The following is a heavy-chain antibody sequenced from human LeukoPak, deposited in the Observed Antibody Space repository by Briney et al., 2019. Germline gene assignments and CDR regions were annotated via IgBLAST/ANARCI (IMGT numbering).Heavy chain of an antibody. CDR2: FDPEDGET. J-gene: IGHJ3*02. CDR3: ATGRVKWERDAFDI. V-gene: IGHV1-24*01. CDR1: GYSRAEVS. D-gene: IGHD1-26*01. Sequence: GASVKFSCKVSGYSRAEVSIQWVGQASGKGLEWMGGFDPEDGETIYAQKFQGRVTMTEDTSTDTAYMELSSLRSEDTAVYYCATGRVKWERDAFDIWGQGTMVTVSS.